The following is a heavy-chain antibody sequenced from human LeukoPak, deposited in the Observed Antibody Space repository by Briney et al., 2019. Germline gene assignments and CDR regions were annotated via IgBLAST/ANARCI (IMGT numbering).Heavy chain of an antibody. V-gene: IGHV3-21*04. Sequence: GGSLRLSCAAPGFTFSSYSMNWVRQAPGKGLEWVSSISSSSSYIYYADSVKGRFTISRDNSKNTLYLQMNSLRAEDTAVYYCARDRDRRIFDYWGQGTLVTVSS. CDR2: ISSSSSYI. D-gene: IGHD1-14*01. J-gene: IGHJ4*02. CDR1: GFTFSSYS. CDR3: ARDRDRRIFDY.